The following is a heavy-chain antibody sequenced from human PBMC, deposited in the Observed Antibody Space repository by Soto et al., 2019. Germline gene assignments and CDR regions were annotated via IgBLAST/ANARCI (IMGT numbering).Heavy chain of an antibody. CDR1: GYTFTSYG. CDR2: ISAYNGNT. J-gene: IGHJ6*03. V-gene: IGHV1-18*01. CDR3: ARELYSYGYRPYYYYYMDG. D-gene: IGHD5-18*01. Sequence: GASVKVSCKASGYTFTSYGISWVRQAPGQGLEWMGWISAYNGNTNYAQKLQGRVTMTTDTSTSTAYMELRSLRSDDTAVYYCARELYSYGYRPYYYYYMDGWGKGTTVTVSS.